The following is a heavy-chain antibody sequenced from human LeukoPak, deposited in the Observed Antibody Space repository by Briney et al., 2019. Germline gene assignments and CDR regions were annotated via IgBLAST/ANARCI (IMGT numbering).Heavy chain of an antibody. CDR2: IYHSGST. J-gene: IGHJ4*02. Sequence: PSETLSLTCAVSGGSISSGGYSWSWIRQPPGQGLEWIGYIYHSGSTYYNPSLKSRVTMSVDTSKNQFSLKLSSVTAADTAVYHCARDVYYDSSGYYYNDYWGQGTLVTVSS. CDR3: ARDVYYDSSGYYYNDY. D-gene: IGHD3-22*01. CDR1: GGSISSGGYS. V-gene: IGHV4-30-2*01.